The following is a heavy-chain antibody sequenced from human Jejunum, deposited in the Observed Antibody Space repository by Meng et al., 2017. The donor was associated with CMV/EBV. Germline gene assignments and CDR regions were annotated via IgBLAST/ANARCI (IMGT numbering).Heavy chain of an antibody. J-gene: IGHJ4*02. CDR2: ISVHNGNT. Sequence: YGRSWVRQAPGQGLEWMGWISVHNGNTNYAQKFQGRVSMTADTSTNTAYMELRSLRSDDTAVYYCARDKVAGGYCSTTTCPQIFTYWGQGTLVTVSS. CDR1: YG. D-gene: IGHD2-2*01. CDR3: ARDKVAGGYCSTTTCPQIFTY. V-gene: IGHV1-18*01.